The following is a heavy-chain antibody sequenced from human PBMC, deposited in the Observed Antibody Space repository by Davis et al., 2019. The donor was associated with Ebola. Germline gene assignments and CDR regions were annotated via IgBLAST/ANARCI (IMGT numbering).Heavy chain of an antibody. CDR1: GGSFSGYY. J-gene: IGHJ5*02. CDR3: ARDGSSSSGWFDP. D-gene: IGHD6-6*01. V-gene: IGHV4-34*01. Sequence: PSETLSLTCAVYGGSFSGYYWSWIRQPPGKGLEWIGEINHSGSTNYNPSLKSRVTISVDTSKNQFSLKLSSVTAADTAVYYCARDGSSSSGWFDPWGQGTLVTVSS. CDR2: INHSGST.